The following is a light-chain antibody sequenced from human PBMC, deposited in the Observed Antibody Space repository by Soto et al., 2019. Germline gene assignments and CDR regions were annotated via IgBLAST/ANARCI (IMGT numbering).Light chain of an antibody. CDR1: QSVSSN. CDR3: QQYNNWPPYT. CDR2: GAS. Sequence: EIVMTQSPATLSVSPGERATLSCRASQSVSSNLAWYQQKPGQAPRLLIYGASTRATAIPARFSGSGSGTEFTLTISSLQPEDFAVNYCQQYNNWPPYTFGEGTKLEIK. V-gene: IGKV3-15*01. J-gene: IGKJ2*01.